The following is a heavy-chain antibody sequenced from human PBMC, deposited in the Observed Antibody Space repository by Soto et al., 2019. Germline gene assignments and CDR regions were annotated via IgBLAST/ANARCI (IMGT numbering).Heavy chain of an antibody. J-gene: IGHJ6*02. V-gene: IGHV5-51*01. CDR1: GYSFTSYW. Sequence: GESLKISCKGSGYSFTSYWINWVRQMPGKGLEWMGIIYPGDSDTRYSPSLQGQVTISADKSISTAYLQWRSLKASDTAMYYCARHHGSPGSYFGMDVWGQGTTVTVSS. CDR3: ARHHGSPGSYFGMDV. CDR2: IYPGDSDT. D-gene: IGHD6-13*01.